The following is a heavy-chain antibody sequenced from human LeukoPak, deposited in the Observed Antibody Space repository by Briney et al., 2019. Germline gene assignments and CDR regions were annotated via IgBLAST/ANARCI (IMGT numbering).Heavy chain of an antibody. D-gene: IGHD3-10*01. Sequence: ASVKVSCKASGGTFSSYAISWVRQAPGQGLEWMGGIIPIFGTANYAQKFQGRVTITADESTGTAYMELSSLRSEDTAVYYCAMTYGSGSYYNRRHYYYYGMDVWGQGTTDTVSS. CDR2: IIPIFGTA. CDR3: AMTYGSGSYYNRRHYYYYGMDV. V-gene: IGHV1-69*13. J-gene: IGHJ6*02. CDR1: GGTFSSYA.